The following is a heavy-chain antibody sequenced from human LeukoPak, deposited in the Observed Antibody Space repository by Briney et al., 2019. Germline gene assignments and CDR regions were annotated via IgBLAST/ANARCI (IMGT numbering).Heavy chain of an antibody. CDR2: IIPIFGTA. Sequence: SVKVSCKASGGTFSSYAISWVRQAPGQGLEWMGRIIPIFGTANYAQKFQGRVTITTDESTSTAYMELSSLRSEDTAVYYCARGGYPTDDAFDIWGQGTTVTVSS. D-gene: IGHD3-22*01. CDR1: GGTFSSYA. J-gene: IGHJ3*02. V-gene: IGHV1-69*05. CDR3: ARGGYPTDDAFDI.